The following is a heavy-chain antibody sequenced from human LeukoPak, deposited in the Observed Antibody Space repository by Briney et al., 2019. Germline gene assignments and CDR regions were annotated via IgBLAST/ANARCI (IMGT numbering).Heavy chain of an antibody. J-gene: IGHJ3*02. Sequence: SVQVSCKASVGTFSSYTISWVRQATGQGLEWMGRIIPILGIANYAQKFQGRVTITADKSTSTAYMELSSLRSEDTAVYYCARVVLDNAAHDQTGSFDIWGQGTMVTVSS. CDR1: VGTFSSYT. CDR2: IIPILGIA. D-gene: IGHD3-3*01. CDR3: ARVVLDNAAHDQTGSFDI. V-gene: IGHV1-69*02.